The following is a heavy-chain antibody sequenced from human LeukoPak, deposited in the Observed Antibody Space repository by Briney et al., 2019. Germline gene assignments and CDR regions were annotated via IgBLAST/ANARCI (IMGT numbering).Heavy chain of an antibody. D-gene: IGHD6-6*01. J-gene: IGHJ4*02. CDR3: ARSRIAAPPDY. V-gene: IGHV4-30-2*06. Sequence: SETLSLTCSVSGGSISSGPYFWSWIRQSPGQGLEWIGYIWPSGSTNYNPSLSGRVTISEDTSKNQFSLKLSSVTAADTAVYYCARSRIAAPPDYWGQGTLVTVSS. CDR1: GGSISSGPYF. CDR2: IWPSGST.